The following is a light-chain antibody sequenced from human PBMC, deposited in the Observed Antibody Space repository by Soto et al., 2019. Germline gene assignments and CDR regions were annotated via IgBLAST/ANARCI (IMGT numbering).Light chain of an antibody. CDR1: QSVGSY. J-gene: IGKJ1*01. CDR2: GAS. CDR3: QQRSNSWT. V-gene: IGKV3-11*01. Sequence: EIVLTQSPATLSLSPGERVTLSCRASQSVGSYLAWYQQKSGQAPSLLIYGASNRATGIPARFSGSGSGTDFTLTISSLEPEDFAVYYCQQRSNSWTFGQGTRVEIK.